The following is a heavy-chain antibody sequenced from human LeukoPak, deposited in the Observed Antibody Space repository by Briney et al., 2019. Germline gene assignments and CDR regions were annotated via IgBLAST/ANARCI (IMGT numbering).Heavy chain of an antibody. J-gene: IGHJ5*02. Sequence: ASVKVSCKASGYTFTGYYMHWVRQAPGQGLEWMGWINPNSGGTNYAQKFQGRVTMTRDTAISTFYMELSSLRSDDTALYFCAREVGYSSSYYGRFDPWGQGTLVIVSS. D-gene: IGHD2-2*01. CDR2: INPNSGGT. V-gene: IGHV1-2*02. CDR1: GYTFTGYY. CDR3: AREVGYSSSYYGRFDP.